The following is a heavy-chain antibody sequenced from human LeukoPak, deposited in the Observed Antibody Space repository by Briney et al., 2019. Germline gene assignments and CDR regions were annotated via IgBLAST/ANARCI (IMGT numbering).Heavy chain of an antibody. Sequence: GGSLRLSRAASGFAFDEYAMHWVRQAPGQGLEWFSGISWNSGRIDYAASVKGRFTISRDNAKKALYLQMNRLRAEDTALYYCGKDIRYYDTTGGNDYWGQGTLVTVSS. CDR2: ISWNSGRI. V-gene: IGHV3-9*01. J-gene: IGHJ4*02. D-gene: IGHD3-22*01. CDR3: GKDIRYYDTTGGNDY. CDR1: GFAFDEYA.